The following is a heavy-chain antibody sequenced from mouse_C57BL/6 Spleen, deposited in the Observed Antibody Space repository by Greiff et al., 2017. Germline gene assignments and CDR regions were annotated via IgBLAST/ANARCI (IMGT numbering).Heavy chain of an antibody. D-gene: IGHD1-1*01. CDR1: GYTFTDYE. V-gene: IGHV1-15*01. CDR2: IDPETGGT. J-gene: IGHJ4*01. Sequence: VQLQQSGAELVRPGASVTLSCKASGYTFTDYEMHWVKQTPVHGLEWIGAIDPETGGTAYNQKFKGKAILTADKSSRTAYMELRSLTSEDSAVYYCTRNYYGSSPYYAMDYWGQGTSVTVSS. CDR3: TRNYYGSSPYYAMDY.